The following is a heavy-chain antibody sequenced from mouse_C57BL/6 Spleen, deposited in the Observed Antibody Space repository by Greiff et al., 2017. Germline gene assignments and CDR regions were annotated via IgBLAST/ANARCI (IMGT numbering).Heavy chain of an antibody. CDR3: ARRTVVATDYFDY. Sequence: EVKVVESGGGLVMPGGSLKLSCAASGFTFSDYGMHWVRQAPEKGLEWVAYISSGRSTINYADTVKGRFTISRYNATNTLFLQMTSLRSEDTAMDYCARRTVVATDYFDYWGQGTTLTVSS. J-gene: IGHJ2*01. D-gene: IGHD1-1*01. CDR2: ISSGRSTI. CDR1: GFTFSDYG. V-gene: IGHV5-17*01.